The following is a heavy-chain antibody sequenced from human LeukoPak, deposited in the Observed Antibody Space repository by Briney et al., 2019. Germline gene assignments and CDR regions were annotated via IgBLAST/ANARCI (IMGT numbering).Heavy chain of an antibody. Sequence: SETLSLTCTVSGGSISSYYWSWIRQPPGKGLEWIGYIYYSGSTNYNPSLKSRVTISVDTSKNQFSLKLTSVSAADTAVYYCARSISSSWYEYWGQGTLVTVSS. V-gene: IGHV4-59*01. D-gene: IGHD6-13*01. CDR3: ARSISSSWYEY. CDR2: IYYSGST. CDR1: GGSISSYY. J-gene: IGHJ4*02.